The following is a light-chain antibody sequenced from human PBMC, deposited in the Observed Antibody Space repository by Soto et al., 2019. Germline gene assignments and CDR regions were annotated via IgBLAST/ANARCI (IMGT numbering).Light chain of an antibody. CDR2: DAS. CDR1: QDISTS. V-gene: IGKV1-33*01. Sequence: DIQMTQSPSSLSTSVGDRVTITCQASQDISTSLNWYQQKPVKAPKLLMYDASNLETGVPSRFSGSGSGTDFTLTINSLQPEDIATYYCQQYEKLPITFGPGTRL. CDR3: QQYEKLPIT. J-gene: IGKJ5*01.